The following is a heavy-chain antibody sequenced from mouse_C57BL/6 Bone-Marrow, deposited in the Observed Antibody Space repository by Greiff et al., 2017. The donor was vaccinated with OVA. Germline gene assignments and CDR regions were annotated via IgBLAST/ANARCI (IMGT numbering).Heavy chain of an antibody. CDR3: ARSDTTVVECDAMDY. CDR1: GFNIKDYY. D-gene: IGHD1-1*01. V-gene: IGHV14-2*01. Sequence: VHVKQSGAELVKPGASVKLSCTASGFNIKDYYMHWVKQRTEQGLEWIGRIDPEDGETKYAPKFQGKATITADTSSNTAYLQLSSLTSEDTAVYYCARSDTTVVECDAMDYWGQGTSVTVSS. CDR2: IDPEDGET. J-gene: IGHJ4*01.